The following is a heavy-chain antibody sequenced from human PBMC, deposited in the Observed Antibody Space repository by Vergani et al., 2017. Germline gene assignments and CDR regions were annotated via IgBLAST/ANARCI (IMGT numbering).Heavy chain of an antibody. D-gene: IGHD5-24*01. CDR2: MTPNSGNK. J-gene: IGHJ4*02. CDR1: GYTFTTYD. Sequence: QVQLVQSGAEVKKPGASVKVSCKASGYTFTTYDINWVRQAPGQGPEWMGWMTPNSGNKGDAQKFQGRATMTRDTSISTAYMELSSLESEDTAVYYCARTEGVEKXLNYWGQGTLVTVSS. CDR3: ARTEGVEKXLNY. V-gene: IGHV1-8*01.